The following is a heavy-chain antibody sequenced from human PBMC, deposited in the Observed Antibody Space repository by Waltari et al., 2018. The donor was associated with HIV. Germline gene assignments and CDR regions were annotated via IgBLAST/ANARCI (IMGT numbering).Heavy chain of an antibody. V-gene: IGHV3-7*01. CDR1: GFPFSNYW. D-gene: IGHD1-26*01. CDR2: IKQDGGEI. CDR3: ARRVGTGYFDY. J-gene: IGHJ4*02. Sequence: EVQLVESGGDLVQPGGSLRLSCAASGFPFSNYWITWVRPAPGKGLDWVASIKQDGGEIFYVGSVKGRFTISRDNARNSLYLQMNSLRAEDTAVYYCARRVGTGYFDYWGQGILVTVSS.